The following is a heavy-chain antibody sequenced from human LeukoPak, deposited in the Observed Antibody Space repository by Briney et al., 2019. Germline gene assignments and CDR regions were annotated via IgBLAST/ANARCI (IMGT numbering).Heavy chain of an antibody. Sequence: GGSLRLSCAASGFTFSSYRMNWVRQAPGKGLEWVSYISSSSSTIYYADSVKGRFTIPRDNAKNSLYLQMNSLRAEDTAVYYCARSLLWFGELPLDYWGQGTLVTVSS. J-gene: IGHJ4*02. CDR1: GFTFSSYR. D-gene: IGHD3-10*01. V-gene: IGHV3-48*01. CDR3: ARSLLWFGELPLDY. CDR2: ISSSSSTI.